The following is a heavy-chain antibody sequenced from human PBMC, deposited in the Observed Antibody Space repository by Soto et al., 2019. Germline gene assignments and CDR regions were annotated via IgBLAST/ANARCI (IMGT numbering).Heavy chain of an antibody. CDR3: AHKDSRPSGGGASDY. CDR1: GFSLSTSGVG. V-gene: IGHV2-5*02. Sequence: QITLKESGPTLVKPTQTLTLICTFSGFSLSTSGVGVGWIRQPPGKALEWLALIYWDDDKSYSPSLRSRLTITNDTSQNQVVLTMTSIDPVDTATYYCAHKDSRPSGGGASDYWGQGSLVTVSS. D-gene: IGHD3-3*01. CDR2: IYWDDDK. J-gene: IGHJ4*02.